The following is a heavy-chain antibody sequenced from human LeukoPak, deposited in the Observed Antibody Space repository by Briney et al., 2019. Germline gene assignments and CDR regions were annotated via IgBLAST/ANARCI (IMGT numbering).Heavy chain of an antibody. CDR1: GFTFSSYS. Sequence: GGCLRLSCAASGFTFSSYSMNWVRQAPGKGLEWVSYISSNSSAMYYADSVKGRFTISRDNAKNSLYLQMNSLRAEDTAVYYCARTPTVVTPFDYWGQGTLVTVSS. CDR2: ISSNSSAM. D-gene: IGHD4-23*01. J-gene: IGHJ4*02. V-gene: IGHV3-48*04. CDR3: ARTPTVVTPFDY.